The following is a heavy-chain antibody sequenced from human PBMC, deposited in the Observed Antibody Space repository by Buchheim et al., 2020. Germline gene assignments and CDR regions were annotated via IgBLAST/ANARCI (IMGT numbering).Heavy chain of an antibody. J-gene: IGHJ4*02. Sequence: EVQLVESGGGLVKPGGSLRLSCAASGFTFSNAWMSWVRQAPGKGLEWVGRIKSKTDVGTTDYAAPVKGRFTISRDDSKNTLYLQMNSLKTEDTAVYYCTTGLDYYDSSGYYYGDYWGQGTL. D-gene: IGHD3-22*01. CDR3: TTGLDYYDSSGYYYGDY. V-gene: IGHV3-15*01. CDR1: GFTFSNAW. CDR2: IKSKTDVGTT.